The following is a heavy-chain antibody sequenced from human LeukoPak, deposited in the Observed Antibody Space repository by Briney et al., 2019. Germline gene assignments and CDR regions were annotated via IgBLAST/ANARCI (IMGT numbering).Heavy chain of an antibody. J-gene: IGHJ4*02. V-gene: IGHV3-48*01. D-gene: IGHD3-9*01. Sequence: PGGSLRLSCAASGFTFSSYSMNWVRQAPGKGLEWVSYISSSSSTIYYADSVKGRFTISRDNAKNSLYLQMNSLRAEDTAVYYCVRVGSYFDSFTGYYPFDYWGQGTLVTVSS. CDR3: VRVGSYFDSFTGYYPFDY. CDR1: GFTFSSYS. CDR2: ISSSSSTI.